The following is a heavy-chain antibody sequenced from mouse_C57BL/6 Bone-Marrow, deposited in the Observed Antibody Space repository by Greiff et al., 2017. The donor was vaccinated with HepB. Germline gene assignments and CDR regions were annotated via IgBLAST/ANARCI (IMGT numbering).Heavy chain of an antibody. V-gene: IGHV1-26*01. D-gene: IGHD4-1*01. CDR3: ARRVGRWYFDV. Sequence: VQLQQSGPELVKPGASVKISCKASGYTFTDYYMNWVKQSHGKSLEWIGDINPNNGGTSYNQKFKGKATLTVDKSSSTAYMELRSLTSEDSAVDYCARRVGRWYFDVWGTGTTVTVSS. CDR2: INPNNGGT. CDR1: GYTFTDYY. J-gene: IGHJ1*03.